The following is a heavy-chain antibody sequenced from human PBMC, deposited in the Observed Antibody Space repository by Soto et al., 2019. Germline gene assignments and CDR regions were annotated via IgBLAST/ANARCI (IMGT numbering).Heavy chain of an antibody. Sequence: SETLSLTCNVSGGSMSRYYWSWIRQPAGKGLEWIGRVYTSGSTNYNTSLKSRVTMSIDTSNNHFSLKLNSVTAADTAVYYCARTVGAAYYFDFWGQGTLVTVSS. CDR1: GGSMSRYY. V-gene: IGHV4-4*07. J-gene: IGHJ4*02. CDR2: VYTSGST. D-gene: IGHD1-26*01. CDR3: ARTVGAAYYFDF.